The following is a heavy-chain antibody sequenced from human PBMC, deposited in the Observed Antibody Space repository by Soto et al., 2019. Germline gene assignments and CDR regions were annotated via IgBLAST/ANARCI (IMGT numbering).Heavy chain of an antibody. V-gene: IGHV3-7*05. CDR1: GFTFTNYW. Sequence: GGSLRLSCAASGFTFTNYWMTWVRQAPGKGLEWVANINQDGSAKHYVGSVEGRFTISRDNARNSLFLQMDSLRAEDTALYYCTRDSYTIDYWGQGTLVTVSS. J-gene: IGHJ4*02. CDR2: INQDGSAK. CDR3: TRDSYTIDY. D-gene: IGHD2-2*02.